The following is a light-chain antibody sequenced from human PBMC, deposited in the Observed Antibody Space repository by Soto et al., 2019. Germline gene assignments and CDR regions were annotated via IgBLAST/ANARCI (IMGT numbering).Light chain of an antibody. CDR2: DAS. V-gene: IGKV1-33*01. Sequence: DIQMTQYPSSLSASVGDIVTITCQASQDIKNYLNWYQQKSGKAPKLLIYDASDLETGVPSRFSGSGSGTDFALTITSLQAEDFATYYCQQLRLYPSTFGGGTKVDIK. CDR3: QQLRLYPST. CDR1: QDIKNY. J-gene: IGKJ4*01.